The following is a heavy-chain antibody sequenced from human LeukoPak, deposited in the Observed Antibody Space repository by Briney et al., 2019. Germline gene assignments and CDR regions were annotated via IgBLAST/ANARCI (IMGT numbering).Heavy chain of an antibody. D-gene: IGHD4-11*01. Sequence: WVRQAPXQGLQWMGWISAHNGKTNYAQNLQGRVTMTTDTSTNTVYLELRSLTSDDTAVHYCARAGTTLLLDYWGQGTLVTVSS. J-gene: IGHJ4*02. CDR2: ISAHNGKT. CDR3: ARAGTTLLLDY. V-gene: IGHV1-18*01.